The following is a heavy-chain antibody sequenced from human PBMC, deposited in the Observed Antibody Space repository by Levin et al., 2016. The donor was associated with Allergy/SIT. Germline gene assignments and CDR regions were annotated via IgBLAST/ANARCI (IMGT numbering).Heavy chain of an antibody. CDR3: ARDPEYYDFWSGSSVY. J-gene: IGHJ4*02. V-gene: IGHV3-7*03. Sequence: VRQAPGKGLEWVANIKQDGSEKYYVDSVKGRFTISRDNAKNSLYLQMNSLRAEDTAVYYCARDPEYYDFWSGSSVYWGQGTLVTVSS. D-gene: IGHD3-3*01. CDR2: IKQDGSEK.